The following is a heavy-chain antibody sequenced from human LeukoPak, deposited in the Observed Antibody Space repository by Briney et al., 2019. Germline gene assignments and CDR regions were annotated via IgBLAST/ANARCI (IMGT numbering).Heavy chain of an antibody. CDR3: ARLMNLQVRMVRGVIDY. J-gene: IGHJ4*02. CDR2: IYYSGST. V-gene: IGHV4-39*01. Sequence: SETLSLTCTVSGGSISSSSYYWGWIRQPPGKGLEWIGSIYYSGSTYYNPSLKSRVTISVDTSKNQFSLKLSSVTAADTAVYYCARLMNLQVRMVRGVIDYWGQGTLVTVSS. D-gene: IGHD3-10*01. CDR1: GGSISSSSYY.